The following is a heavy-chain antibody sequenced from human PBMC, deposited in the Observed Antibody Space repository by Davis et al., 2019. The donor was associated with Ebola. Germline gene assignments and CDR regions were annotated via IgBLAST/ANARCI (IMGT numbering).Heavy chain of an antibody. Sequence: ASVKVSCKASAYTFTSYAMHWMRQAPGQRLEWMGWIDPANGDTQYSQRFQGRVTITADESTSTAYMELSSLRSEDTAVYYCARVRPLAAAGMDVWGKGTTVTVSS. V-gene: IGHV1-3*01. J-gene: IGHJ6*04. CDR1: AYTFTSYA. CDR3: ARVRPLAAAGMDV. D-gene: IGHD6-13*01. CDR2: IDPANGDT.